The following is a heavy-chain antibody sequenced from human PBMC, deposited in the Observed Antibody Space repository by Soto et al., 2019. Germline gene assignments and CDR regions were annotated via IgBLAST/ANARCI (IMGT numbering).Heavy chain of an antibody. CDR3: ASLAIGTIIRGAPDF. CDR2: ISSGGSSI. CDR1: GFTFSDYY. V-gene: IGHV3-11*01. Sequence: ILSCAASGFTFSDYYMTWIRQAPGKGLEWVSYISSGGSSIYYADSVKGRFTISRDNAKNSLYLQMNSLRAEDTAMYYCASLAIGTIIRGAPDFWGQGTLVTV. J-gene: IGHJ4*02. D-gene: IGHD3-10*01.